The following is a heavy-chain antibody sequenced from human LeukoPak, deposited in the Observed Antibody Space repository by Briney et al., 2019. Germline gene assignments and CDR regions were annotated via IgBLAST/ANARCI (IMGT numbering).Heavy chain of an antibody. D-gene: IGHD3-10*01. Sequence: PSETLSLTCAVYGGSFSGYYWSWVRQAPGKGLEWVSVIYSGGSTYYADSVKGRFTISRDNSKNTLYLQMNSLRAEDTAVYYCARLRKLWFGELDPWGQGTLVTVSS. CDR2: IYSGGST. CDR1: GGSFSGYY. CDR3: ARLRKLWFGELDP. J-gene: IGHJ5*02. V-gene: IGHV3-66*02.